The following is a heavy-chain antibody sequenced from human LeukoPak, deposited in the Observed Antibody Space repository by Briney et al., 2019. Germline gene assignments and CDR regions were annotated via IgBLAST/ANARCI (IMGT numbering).Heavy chain of an antibody. D-gene: IGHD2/OR15-2a*01. CDR3: AKDGSWGDYRFYVYMDV. Sequence: GGTLRLSCEASGSGFTFGNFAFSWVRQAPGKGLELLSGISASGHYTYSAESVKGRFRISRDNTSNTVYIQLKRLRAGVTAVYYWAKDGSWGDYRFYVYMDVWGKGTTVSVSS. CDR2: ISASGHYT. J-gene: IGHJ6*03. CDR1: GSGFTFGNFA. V-gene: IGHV3-23*01.